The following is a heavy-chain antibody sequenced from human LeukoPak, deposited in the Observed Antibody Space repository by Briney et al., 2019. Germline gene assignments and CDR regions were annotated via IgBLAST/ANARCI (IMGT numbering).Heavy chain of an antibody. V-gene: IGHV4-4*01. CDR1: GSSVSSDNW. D-gene: IGHD3-9*01. CDR2: IHHIGNT. J-gene: IGHJ4*02. Sequence: DTLSLTCADSGSSVSSDNWWSWVRQPPGKGLGWSGEIHHIGNTNYSPSLRSRVTISLAKSRTQFSLKLNSVTAADTAVYCCAKAGLWLPAVWGQGTLVTVSP. CDR3: AKAGLWLPAV.